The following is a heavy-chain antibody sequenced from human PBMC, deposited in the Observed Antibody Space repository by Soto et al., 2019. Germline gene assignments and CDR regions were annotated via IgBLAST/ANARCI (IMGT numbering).Heavy chain of an antibody. CDR2: IDEDGGEK. CDR1: GFRFSDYW. V-gene: IGHV3-7*01. Sequence: EVQLVESGGGLVQPGGSLRLSCAASGFRFSDYWMRWVRRAPGKGLEWVATIDEDGGEKYNVDSVKGRFTISRDNAKNSLYLQMNSLRAEDTAVYYCARSNHKAFDIWGQGTMVTVSS. J-gene: IGHJ3*02. CDR3: ARSNHKAFDI.